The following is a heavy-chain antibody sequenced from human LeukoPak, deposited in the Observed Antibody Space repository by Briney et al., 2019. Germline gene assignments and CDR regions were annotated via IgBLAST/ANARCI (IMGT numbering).Heavy chain of an antibody. CDR1: GYTLTGYD. Sequence: GASVKGSCKASGYTLTGYDMHSVRQAPGQGLEWMGRINPHSGGTNHAQKFQGRVTMTRDKSISTAYMELSRLRSDDTAVYYCARERDDYYGSSGCFDYWGQGTLVTVSS. D-gene: IGHD3-22*01. CDR3: ARERDDYYGSSGCFDY. V-gene: IGHV1-2*06. CDR2: INPHSGGT. J-gene: IGHJ4*02.